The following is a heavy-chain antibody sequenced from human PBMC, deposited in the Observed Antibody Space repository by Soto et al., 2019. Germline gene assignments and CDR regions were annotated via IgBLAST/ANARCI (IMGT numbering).Heavy chain of an antibody. Sequence: QVQLRESGPGLVKPSQTLSLTCTVSGASISSGDFVWSWIRQPPGKGLEWTGYVRYSGSTYYNPTLKSTVTISVDTSKHQFSLTLSSVTAADTAVYYCARPGGSVDDWGQGTLVTVS. J-gene: IGHJ4*02. CDR3: ARPGGSVDD. CDR2: VRYSGST. CDR1: GASISSGDFV. V-gene: IGHV4-30-4*01. D-gene: IGHD1-26*01.